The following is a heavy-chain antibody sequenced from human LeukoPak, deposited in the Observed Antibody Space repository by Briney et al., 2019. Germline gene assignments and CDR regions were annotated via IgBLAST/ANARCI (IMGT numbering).Heavy chain of an antibody. CDR3: AKERDGYSSGY. D-gene: IGHD2-21*02. CDR2: IRYDGGYT. V-gene: IGHV3-30*02. CDR1: GFTFSSYG. J-gene: IGHJ4*02. Sequence: PGESLRLSCAASGFTFSSYGMHWVRQAPGKGLQWVTFIRYDGGYTYYADSVKGRFTISRDNSKNTLYLQMNSLRPDDTALYYCAKERDGYSSGYWGQGTLVTVSS.